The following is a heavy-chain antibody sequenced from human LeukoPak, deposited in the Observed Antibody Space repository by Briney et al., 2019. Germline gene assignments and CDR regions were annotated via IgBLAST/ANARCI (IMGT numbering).Heavy chain of an antibody. Sequence: GGSLRLSCAASGFTFSSYAMSWVREAPGKGLEWVSAISGRGGSTYYADSVKGRFTISRDNSKNTLYLQMNSLRAEDTAVFYCARDRTSIVGATSPPYYYYGMDVWGQGTTVTVSS. CDR2: ISGRGGST. CDR3: ARDRTSIVGATSPPYYYYGMDV. CDR1: GFTFSSYA. V-gene: IGHV3-23*01. J-gene: IGHJ6*02. D-gene: IGHD1-26*01.